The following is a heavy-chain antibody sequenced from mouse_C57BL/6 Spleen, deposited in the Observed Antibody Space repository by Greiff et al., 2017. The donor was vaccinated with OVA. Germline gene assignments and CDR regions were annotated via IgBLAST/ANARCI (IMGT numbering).Heavy chain of an antibody. CDR2: INPSNGGT. D-gene: IGHD2-2*01. Sequence: QVQLQQPGTELVKPGASVKLSCKASGYTFTSYWMHWVKQRPGQGLEWIGNINPSNGGTNYNEKFKSKATLTVDKSSSTAYMPLSSLTHEDSAVYYCARGLWLERRDYYAMDYWGQGTSVTVSS. CDR1: GYTFTSYW. J-gene: IGHJ4*01. V-gene: IGHV1-53*01. CDR3: ARGLWLERRDYYAMDY.